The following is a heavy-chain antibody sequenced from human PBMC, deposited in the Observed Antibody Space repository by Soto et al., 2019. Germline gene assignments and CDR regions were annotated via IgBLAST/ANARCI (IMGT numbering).Heavy chain of an antibody. J-gene: IGHJ4*02. Sequence: EVQLVESGGGLVKPGGSLRLSCAASGFTFSSYSMNRVRQAPGKGLEWVSSISSSSSYIYYADSVKGRFTISRDNAKNSLYLQMNSLRAEDTAVYYCARGGSSWRSYWGQGTLVTVSS. CDR1: GFTFSSYS. CDR3: ARGGSSWRSY. CDR2: ISSSSSYI. D-gene: IGHD6-13*01. V-gene: IGHV3-21*01.